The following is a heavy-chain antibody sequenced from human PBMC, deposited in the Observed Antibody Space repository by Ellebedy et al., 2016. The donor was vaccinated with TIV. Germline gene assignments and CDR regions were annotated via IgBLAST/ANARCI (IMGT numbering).Heavy chain of an antibody. D-gene: IGHD6-6*01. J-gene: IGHJ4*02. Sequence: GGSLRLXCSASGFTFSSYWMHWVRQAPGKGLVWVSRINSDGSSTSYADSVKGRFTISRDNAKNTLYLQMNSLRAEDTAVYYCARGGASSSADYWGQGTLVTVSS. CDR3: ARGGASSSADY. CDR1: GFTFSSYW. CDR2: INSDGSST. V-gene: IGHV3-74*01.